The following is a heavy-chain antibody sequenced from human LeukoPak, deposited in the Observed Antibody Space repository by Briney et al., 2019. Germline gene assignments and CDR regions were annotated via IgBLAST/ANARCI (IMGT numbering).Heavy chain of an antibody. CDR3: ARGHHYYDSSVYYY. D-gene: IGHD3-22*01. V-gene: IGHV3-74*01. CDR2: INSDGSTT. CDR1: GFTFISYW. J-gene: IGHJ4*02. Sequence: GGSLRLSCAASGFTFISYWMHWVRQAPGKGLVWVSRINSDGSTTSYAASVKGRFTISRDTAKNTLYLQMNSLRAEDTAVYYCARGHHYYDSSVYYYWGQGTLVTVSS.